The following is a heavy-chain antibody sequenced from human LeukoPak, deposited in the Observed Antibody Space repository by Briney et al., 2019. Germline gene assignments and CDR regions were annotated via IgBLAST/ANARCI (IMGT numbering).Heavy chain of an antibody. V-gene: IGHV4-39*01. CDR1: GGSISSSSYY. D-gene: IGHD4-23*01. J-gene: IGHJ4*02. Sequence: PSETLSLTCTVAGGSISSSSYYWGWIRQPPGKGLEWIGSIYYSGSTYYNPSLKSRVTISVDTSKNQFSLKLSSVTAADTAVYYCARLPMVVTPGGFDYWGQGTLVTVSS. CDR2: IYYSGST. CDR3: ARLPMVVTPGGFDY.